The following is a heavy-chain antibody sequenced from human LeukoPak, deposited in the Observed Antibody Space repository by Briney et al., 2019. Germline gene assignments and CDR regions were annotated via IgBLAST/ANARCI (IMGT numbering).Heavy chain of an antibody. CDR3: ARDPSRSYSSGPSY. J-gene: IGHJ4*02. CDR2: ISYDGSNK. Sequence: PGGSLRLSCAASGFTFSSYAMHWVRQAPGKGLEWVAVISYDGSNKYYADSVKGRFTISRDNSKNTLYLQMNSLRAEDTAVYYCARDPSRSYSSGPSYWGQGTLVTVSS. D-gene: IGHD6-25*01. V-gene: IGHV3-30-3*01. CDR1: GFTFSSYA.